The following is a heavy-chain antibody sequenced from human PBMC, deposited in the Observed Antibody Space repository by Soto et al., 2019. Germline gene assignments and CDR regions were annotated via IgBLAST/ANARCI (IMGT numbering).Heavy chain of an antibody. V-gene: IGHV4-30-4*01. J-gene: IGHJ4*02. D-gene: IGHD3-3*01. CDR3: ARDDGYYRLYDY. Sequence: QVRLQESGPGLVKPSQTLSLTCTVSGGSISSGDYFWSWVRQPPGKGLEWIGYIYYTGSTSYNPSLQSRITMSVDTSKNQFSLKVSSVTAADTAVYFCARDDGYYRLYDYWGQGTLVTVSS. CDR1: GGSISSGDYF. CDR2: IYYTGST.